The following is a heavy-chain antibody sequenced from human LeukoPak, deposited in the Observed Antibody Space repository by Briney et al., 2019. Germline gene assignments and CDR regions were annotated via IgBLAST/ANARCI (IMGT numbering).Heavy chain of an antibody. CDR1: GFTFSSYI. CDR3: ACIAAAGDAFDI. V-gene: IGHV3-21*01. J-gene: IGHJ3*02. CDR2: ISSSSSYI. Sequence: GGSLRLSCAASGFTFSSYIMNWVRQAPGKGLEWVSSISSSSSYIYYADSVKGRFTISRDNAKNSLYLQMNSLRAEDTAVYYCACIAAAGDAFDIWGQGTMVTVSS. D-gene: IGHD6-13*01.